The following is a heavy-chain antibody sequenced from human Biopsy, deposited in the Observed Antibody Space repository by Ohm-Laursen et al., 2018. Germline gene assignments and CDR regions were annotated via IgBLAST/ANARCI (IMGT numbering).Heavy chain of an antibody. CDR2: ISPSGATT. Sequence: SVKVSCKASGYTFAGYYLHWVRQAPGRGLEWMGVISPSGATTSFSQKFQGRITMTRDTSTGTVYMDLSSLGSEDTAVYYCARAGVGSDGTDSYYYGMDVWGPGTTVTVSS. CDR3: ARAGVGSDGTDSYYYGMDV. V-gene: IGHV1-46*01. CDR1: GYTFAGYY. D-gene: IGHD5-24*01. J-gene: IGHJ6*02.